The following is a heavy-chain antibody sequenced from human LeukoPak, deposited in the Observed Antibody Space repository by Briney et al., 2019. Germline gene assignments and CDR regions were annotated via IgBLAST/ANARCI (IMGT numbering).Heavy chain of an antibody. D-gene: IGHD6-19*01. CDR1: GGSISSSSYY. V-gene: IGHV4-39*01. Sequence: SETLSLTCTVSGGSISSSSYYWGWIRQPPGKGLEWIGSIYYSGSTYYNPSLKSRVTISVDTSKNQFSLKLSSVTAADTAVYYCARQTASGWYPFDHWGQGTLVTVSS. CDR3: ARQTASGWYPFDH. J-gene: IGHJ4*02. CDR2: IYYSGST.